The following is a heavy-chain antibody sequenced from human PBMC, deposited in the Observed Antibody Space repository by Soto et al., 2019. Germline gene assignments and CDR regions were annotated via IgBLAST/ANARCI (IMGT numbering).Heavy chain of an antibody. CDR2: IVVGSGNT. CDR1: GFTFTSSA. V-gene: IGHV1-58*01. CDR3: AADTTLGSSIVPVNWFDP. J-gene: IGHJ5*02. D-gene: IGHD6-13*01. Sequence: ASVKVSCKASGFTFTSSAVQWVRQARGQRLEWIGWIVVGSGNTNYAQKFQERVTITRDMSTSTAYMELSSLRSEDTAVYYCAADTTLGSSIVPVNWFDPWGQGTLVTVSS.